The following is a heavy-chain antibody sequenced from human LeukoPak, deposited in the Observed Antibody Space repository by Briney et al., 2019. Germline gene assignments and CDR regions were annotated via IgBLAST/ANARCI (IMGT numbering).Heavy chain of an antibody. CDR3: AREAGYGSYFDY. V-gene: IGHV4-59*01. CDR2: IYYSGTT. D-gene: IGHD1-26*01. Sequence: SETLSLTCTVFGGSISNYYWSWIRQPPGKGLEWIGYIYYSGTTKYNPSLQSRVTVSVDTSKNQLSLKLSSVTAADTAVYYCAREAGYGSYFDYWGQGTLVAVSS. J-gene: IGHJ4*02. CDR1: GGSISNYY.